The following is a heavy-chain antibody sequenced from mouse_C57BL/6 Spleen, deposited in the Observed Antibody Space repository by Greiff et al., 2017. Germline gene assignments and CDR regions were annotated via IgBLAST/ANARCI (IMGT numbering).Heavy chain of an antibody. CDR1: GYTFTSYW. CDR3: ARKFYDYVYYFDY. D-gene: IGHD2-4*01. J-gene: IGHJ2*01. CDR2: IDPSDSYT. Sequence: VQLKQPGAELVMPGASVKLSCKASGYTFTSYWMHWVKQRPGQGLEWIGEIDPSDSYTNYNQKFKGKSTLTVDKSSSTAYMQLSSLTSEDSAVYYCARKFYDYVYYFDYWGQGTTLTGSS. V-gene: IGHV1-69*01.